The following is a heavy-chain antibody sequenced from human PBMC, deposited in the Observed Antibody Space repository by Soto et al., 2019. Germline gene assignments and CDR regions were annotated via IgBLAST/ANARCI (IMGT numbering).Heavy chain of an antibody. Sequence: QVQLVQSGAEMKKPGASVKVSCKASGYTFNDYAMSWVRQAPGQGLEWMGWTSTNNGNTGYGVKFQGRVSMTRNTSIGTAYMELRSLRSDDTAVYFCAREPLGYNGHVLAGDFDVWGQGTLVTVSS. CDR2: TSTNNGNT. CDR1: GYTFNDYA. D-gene: IGHD5-12*01. J-gene: IGHJ3*01. V-gene: IGHV1-8*02. CDR3: AREPLGYNGHVLAGDFDV.